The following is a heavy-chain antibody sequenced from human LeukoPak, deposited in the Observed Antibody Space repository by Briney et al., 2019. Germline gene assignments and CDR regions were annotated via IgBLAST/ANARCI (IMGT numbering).Heavy chain of an antibody. D-gene: IGHD4-17*01. J-gene: IGHJ4*02. CDR2: ISAYNGNT. V-gene: IGHV1-18*01. CDR1: GYTFTSYG. CDR3: ARAPTTVTNYYFDY. Sequence: ASVKVSCKASGYTFTSYGISWVRQAPGQGLEWMGWISAYNGNTDYAQKLQGRVTMTTDTSTSTAYMELRSLRSDDTAVYYCARAPTTVTNYYFDYWGQGTLVTVSS.